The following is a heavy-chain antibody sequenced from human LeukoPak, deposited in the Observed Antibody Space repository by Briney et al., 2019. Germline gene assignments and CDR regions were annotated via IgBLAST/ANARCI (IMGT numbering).Heavy chain of an antibody. CDR1: GFTFRNFV. CDR2: ILNDGSNT. Sequence: GGSLRLSCAASGFTFRNFVMHWVRQAPGKGLEWVAGILNDGSNTDYADSVKGRFTVSRDNSENTLYLQMNSLRDEDTAVYYCAKYKGAALYYHYGLDVWGPGTTVIVSS. CDR3: AKYKGAALYYHYGLDV. J-gene: IGHJ6*02. D-gene: IGHD1-14*01. V-gene: IGHV3-30*18.